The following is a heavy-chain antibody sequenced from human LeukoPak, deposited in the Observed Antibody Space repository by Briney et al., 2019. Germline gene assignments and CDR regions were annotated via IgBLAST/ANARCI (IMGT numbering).Heavy chain of an antibody. J-gene: IGHJ4*02. V-gene: IGHV1-18*01. Sequence: GASVKVSCKASGYTFTSYGISWVRQAPGQGLEWMGWISAYNGNTNYAQKLQGRVTMTTDTSTSTAYMELRSLRSDDTAVYYCACICRRGYSGYEPRLPPDYWGQGTLVTVSS. CDR3: ACICRRGYSGYEPRLPPDY. CDR1: GYTFTSYG. D-gene: IGHD5-12*01. CDR2: ISAYNGNT.